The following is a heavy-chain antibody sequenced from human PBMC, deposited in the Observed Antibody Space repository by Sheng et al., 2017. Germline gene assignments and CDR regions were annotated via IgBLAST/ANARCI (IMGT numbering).Heavy chain of an antibody. CDR3: ARDQSSWIGEIDY. CDR2: IYHSGST. Sequence: QVQLQESGPGLVKPSETLSLTCAVSGYSISSGYYWGWIRQPPGKGLEWIGSIYHSGSTYYNPSLKSRVTISVDTSKNQFSLKLSSVTAADTAVYYCARDQSSWIGEIDYWGQGTLVTVSS. V-gene: IGHV4-38-2*02. D-gene: IGHD6-13*01. J-gene: IGHJ4*02. CDR1: GYSISSGYY.